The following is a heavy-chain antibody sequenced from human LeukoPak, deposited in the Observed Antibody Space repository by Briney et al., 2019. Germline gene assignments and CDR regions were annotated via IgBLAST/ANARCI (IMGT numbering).Heavy chain of an antibody. CDR1: GFTFSSYV. CDR3: ARKSGSHLFWFDY. D-gene: IGHD3-10*01. V-gene: IGHV3-23*01. J-gene: IGHJ4*02. Sequence: GGSLRLSCAASGFTFSSYVMSWVRQAPGKGLEWVSSISGNSGGTYYIDSVKGRFTISRDNSNNTLYLQMNSLRAEDTAVYHCARKSGSHLFWFDYWGQGTLVTVSS. CDR2: ISGNSGGT.